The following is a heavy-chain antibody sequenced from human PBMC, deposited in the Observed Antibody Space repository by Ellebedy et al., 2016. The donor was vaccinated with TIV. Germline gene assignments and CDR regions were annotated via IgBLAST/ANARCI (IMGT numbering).Heavy chain of an antibody. D-gene: IGHD4-23*01. CDR1: GYTFTGYY. CDR3: ARAYGGNSAELY. Sequence: ASVKVSCKASGYTFTGYYMHWVRQAPGQGLEWMGWINPNSGGTNYAQKFQGRVTMTTDTSTSTAYMELRSLRSDDTAVYYCARAYGGNSAELYWGQGTLVTVSS. J-gene: IGHJ4*02. V-gene: IGHV1-2*02. CDR2: INPNSGGT.